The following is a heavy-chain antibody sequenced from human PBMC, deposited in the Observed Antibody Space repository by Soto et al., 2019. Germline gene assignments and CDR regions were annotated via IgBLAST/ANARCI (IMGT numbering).Heavy chain of an antibody. V-gene: IGHV1-3*01. Sequence: ASVKVSCKASGYTYISYSMHWVRQAPGQRLEWMGWINVGNGNTKYSQNFQGRVTINQDTFASTAYMELSSLTSEDTAVYYCAREKWGSGSRWLDPWGQGTLVTVSS. D-gene: IGHD6-19*01. J-gene: IGHJ5*02. CDR1: GYTYISYS. CDR2: INVGNGNT. CDR3: AREKWGSGSRWLDP.